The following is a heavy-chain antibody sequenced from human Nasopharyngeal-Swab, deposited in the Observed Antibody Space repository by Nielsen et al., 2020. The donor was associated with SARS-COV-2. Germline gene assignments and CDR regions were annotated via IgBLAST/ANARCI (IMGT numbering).Heavy chain of an antibody. CDR3: ARDGLDYDCWSAYFMDV. CDR1: EFTFSNYN. Sequence: GGSLRLSCAASEFTFSNYNMNWVRQAPGKGLEWVSSISISSTYIYYADSVKGRFTISRANTKNSLSLQMNSLRAEDTAVYYCARDGLDYDCWSAYFMDVGGQGTTVIVSS. CDR2: ISISSTYI. V-gene: IGHV3-21*01. D-gene: IGHD3-3*01. J-gene: IGHJ6*02.